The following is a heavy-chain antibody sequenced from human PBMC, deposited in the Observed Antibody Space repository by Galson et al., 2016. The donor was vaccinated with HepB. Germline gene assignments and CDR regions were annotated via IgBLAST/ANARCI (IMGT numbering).Heavy chain of an antibody. J-gene: IGHJ6*04. D-gene: IGHD2-2*01. Sequence: SLRLSCAASGFTFRDYGLTWVRQAPGQGLEDVARISRNGGSRDYADSVKGRFNISRDNSRNTLYLQMNSLTADDTGIYYCVQGSTAPAVWGKGTTVTVSS. V-gene: IGHV3-23*01. CDR3: VQGSTAPAV. CDR1: GFTFRDYG. CDR2: ISRNGGSR.